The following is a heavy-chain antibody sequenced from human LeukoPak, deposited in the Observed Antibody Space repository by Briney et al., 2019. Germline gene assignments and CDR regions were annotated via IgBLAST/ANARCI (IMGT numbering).Heavy chain of an antibody. V-gene: IGHV3-9*01. D-gene: IGHD6-6*01. CDR2: ISWNSGSI. Sequence: GGSLRLSCAASGFTFSTYAMHWVRQAPGKGLEWVSGISWNSGSIGYADSVKGRFTISRDNAKNSLYLQMNSLRAEDTALYYCAARHYYYGMDVWGQGTTVTVSS. CDR1: GFTFSTYA. CDR3: AARHYYYGMDV. J-gene: IGHJ6*02.